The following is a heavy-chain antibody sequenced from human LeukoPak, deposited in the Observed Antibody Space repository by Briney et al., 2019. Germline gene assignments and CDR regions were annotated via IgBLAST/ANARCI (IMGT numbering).Heavy chain of an antibody. D-gene: IGHD2-15*01. CDR2: FDPEDGET. J-gene: IGHJ6*02. Sequence: ASVKVSCKVSGYTLTELSMHWVRQAPGNGVEWMGGFDPEDGETIYAQKFQGRVTMTEDTSTDTAYMELSSLRSEDTAVYYCATRGGLSYYYYGMDVWGQGTTVTVSS. V-gene: IGHV1-24*01. CDR3: ATRGGLSYYYYGMDV. CDR1: GYTLTELS.